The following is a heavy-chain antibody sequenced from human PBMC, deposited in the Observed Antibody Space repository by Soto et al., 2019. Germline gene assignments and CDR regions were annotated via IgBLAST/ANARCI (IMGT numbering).Heavy chain of an antibody. CDR1: GASMNSYH. CDR2: IHSSGST. D-gene: IGHD6-13*01. CDR3: ARDQGVAAAGITWFDP. Sequence: SETLSLTCTVSGASMNSYHWSWIRQPAGKGLEWIGHIHSSGSTNYNPSLKSRVTMSVDTSKNQFPLRLMSLTAADTAVYYCARDQGVAAAGITWFDPWGQGSLVTVSS. J-gene: IGHJ5*02. V-gene: IGHV4-4*07.